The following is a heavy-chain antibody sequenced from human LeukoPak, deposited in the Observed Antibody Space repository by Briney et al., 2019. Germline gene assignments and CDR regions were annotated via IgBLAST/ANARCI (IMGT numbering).Heavy chain of an antibody. J-gene: IGHJ4*02. Sequence: GGSLRLSCAASGFTFSNAWMSWVRQAPGKGLEWVGCIKSKTDGGTTDYAAPVKGRFTISRDDSKNTLYLEMNSLKTEDTAVYYCTTDLSERYYFDYWGQETLVTVSS. CDR2: IKSKTDGGTT. D-gene: IGHD5/OR15-5a*01. V-gene: IGHV3-15*01. CDR3: TTDLSERYYFDY. CDR1: GFTFSNAW.